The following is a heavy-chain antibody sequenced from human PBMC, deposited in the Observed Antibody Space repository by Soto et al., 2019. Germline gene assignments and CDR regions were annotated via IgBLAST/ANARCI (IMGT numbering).Heavy chain of an antibody. Sequence: SETLSLTCTVSGGSISSSSYYWGWIRQPPGKGLEWIGSIYYSGSTYYNPSLKSRVTISVDTSKNQFSLKLSSVTAADTAVYYCAYCSSTSCPHYYYMDVWGKGTTVTVSS. CDR2: IYYSGST. V-gene: IGHV4-39*01. D-gene: IGHD2-2*01. CDR3: AYCSSTSCPHYYYMDV. CDR1: GGSISSSSYY. J-gene: IGHJ6*03.